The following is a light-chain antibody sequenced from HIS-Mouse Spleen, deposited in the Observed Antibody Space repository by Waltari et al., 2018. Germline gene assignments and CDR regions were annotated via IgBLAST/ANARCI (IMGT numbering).Light chain of an antibody. CDR3: YSTDSSGNHRV. Sequence: SYELTQPPSVSVSPGQTARITCSGDALPKKYAYWYQQKSGQAPVLVLYEDSQRPSGFPERFSGSSSGTMATLTISGAQVEDEADYYCYSTDSSGNHRVFGGGTKLTIL. V-gene: IGLV3-10*01. CDR1: ALPKKY. CDR2: EDS. J-gene: IGLJ2*01.